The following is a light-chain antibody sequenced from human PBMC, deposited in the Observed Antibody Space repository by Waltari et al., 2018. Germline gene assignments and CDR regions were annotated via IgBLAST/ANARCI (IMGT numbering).Light chain of an antibody. J-gene: IGLJ2*01. Sequence: LTQPASVSVSPGQTASITCSGVQLGDKDASWYQQKPGQPPILVIYQNDKRPSGIPERFSGSSSGNIATLTISGTQAMDEAGYYCQAWDSGSVIFGGGTKLTVL. CDR1: QLGDKD. CDR3: QAWDSGSVI. V-gene: IGLV3-1*01. CDR2: QND.